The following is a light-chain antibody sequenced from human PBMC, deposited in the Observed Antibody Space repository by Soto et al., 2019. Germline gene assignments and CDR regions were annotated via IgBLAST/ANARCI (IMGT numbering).Light chain of an antibody. CDR2: NNN. J-gene: IGLJ1*01. CDR3: ASWDESLNGLDV. CDR1: SSNIGSGT. V-gene: IGLV1-44*01. Sequence: QSVLTQPPSVSGTPGQRVTISCSGSSSNIGSGTVNWYQQLPGTAPKLLIYNNNQWPSGVPDRFSGSKSGTSGSLAISGLQSEDEADYYCASWDESLNGLDVFGTGTKLTVL.